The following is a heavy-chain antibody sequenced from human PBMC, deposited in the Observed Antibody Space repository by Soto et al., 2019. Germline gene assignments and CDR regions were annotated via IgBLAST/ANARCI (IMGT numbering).Heavy chain of an antibody. V-gene: IGHV3-48*01. CDR3: ARVVHYGSGSYYTQNGYYYYMDV. Sequence: GGSLRRSCAGSGFTFSSYSMNWFRQAPGEGLEWVSYISSSSSTIYYADSVKGRFTISRDNANNSLYLQMNSLRAEDTAVYYCARVVHYGSGSYYTQNGYYYYMDVWGKGTTVTVSS. J-gene: IGHJ6*03. CDR2: ISSSSSTI. D-gene: IGHD3-10*01. CDR1: GFTFSSYS.